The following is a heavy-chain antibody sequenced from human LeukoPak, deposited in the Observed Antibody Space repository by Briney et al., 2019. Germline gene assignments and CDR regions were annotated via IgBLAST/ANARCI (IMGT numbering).Heavy chain of an antibody. V-gene: IGHV1-2*02. CDR1: GYTFTGYY. CDR2: INPNSGGT. D-gene: IGHD6-13*01. CDR3: ARVPSSSWYYYYYYMDV. J-gene: IGHJ6*03. Sequence: ASVKVSCKASGYTFTGYYMHWVRQAPGQGLEWMGWINPNSGGTNYAQNFQGRVTMTRDTSISTAYMELSRLRSEDTAVYYCARVPSSSWYYYYYYMDVWGKGTTVTVSS.